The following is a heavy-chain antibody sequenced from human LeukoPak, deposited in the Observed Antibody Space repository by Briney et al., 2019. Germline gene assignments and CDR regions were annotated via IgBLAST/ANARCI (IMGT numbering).Heavy chain of an antibody. CDR2: IGTAGDT. CDR1: GLTFSSYV. J-gene: IGHJ3*02. V-gene: IGHV3-13*03. CDR3: ARSYDDGAFDI. D-gene: IGHD5-12*01. Sequence: GGSLRLSCAACGLTFSSYVMHWVRQATGKGLEWVSAIGTAGDTYYPGSVNGPFTISRETAKNSLYLQMNSLRAGDTAVYYCARSYDDGAFDIWGQGTMVTVSS.